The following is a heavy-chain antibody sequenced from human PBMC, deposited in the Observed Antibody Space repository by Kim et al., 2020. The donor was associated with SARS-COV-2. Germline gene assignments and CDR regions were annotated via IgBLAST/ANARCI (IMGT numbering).Heavy chain of an antibody. J-gene: IGHJ6*02. CDR2: NTADSYTQ. V-gene: IGHV3-72*01. Sequence: NTADSYTQLFAASVKGRFTISRDESKNSLFLQMNSLKTEDTAVYYCAKWDVWGPGTTVTVSS. CDR3: AKWDV.